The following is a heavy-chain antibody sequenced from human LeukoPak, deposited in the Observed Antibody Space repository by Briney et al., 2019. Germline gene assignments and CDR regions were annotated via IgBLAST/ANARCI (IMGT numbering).Heavy chain of an antibody. D-gene: IGHD6-13*01. CDR3: ASGVLREQQLGLDY. V-gene: IGHV1-3*01. J-gene: IGHJ4*02. CDR2: INAGSSNT. CDR1: GYTFTSYA. Sequence: GASVKVSCKASGYTFTSYAVHWVRQAPGQRLEWMGWINAGSSNTKYSQKFQGRVTITRDTSASTAYMELSSLRSEDTAVYYCASGVLREQQLGLDYWGQGTLVTVSS.